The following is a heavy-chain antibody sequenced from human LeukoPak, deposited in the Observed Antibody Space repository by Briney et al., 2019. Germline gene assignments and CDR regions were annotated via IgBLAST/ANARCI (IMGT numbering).Heavy chain of an antibody. CDR3: ARSVPLGGYKYGYFDY. J-gene: IGHJ4*02. V-gene: IGHV3-33*01. CDR2: IWYDGSNK. D-gene: IGHD5-18*01. CDR1: GFTFSTYG. Sequence: GGSLRLSCAASGFTFSTYGMHWVRQAPGKGLEWAAVIWYDGSNKYYADSVKGRFTISRDNSKNTLYLQMNSLRAEDTAVYYCARSVPLGGYKYGYFDYWGQGTLVTVSS.